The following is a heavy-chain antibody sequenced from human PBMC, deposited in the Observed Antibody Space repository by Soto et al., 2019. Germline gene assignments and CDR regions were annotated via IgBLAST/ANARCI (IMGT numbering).Heavy chain of an antibody. V-gene: IGHV4-59*01. J-gene: IGHJ4*02. CDR2: IYYSGST. D-gene: IGHD3-22*01. CDR3: ARGTGDSSVYYRPFDY. CDR1: AGSISSDY. Sequence: SETLSLTCTVSAGSISSDYWSWIRQPPGKGLEWIGYIYYSGSTNYNPSLESRVTMSVDTSKNQFSLKITSMTAADTAVYYCARGTGDSSVYYRPFDYWGQGTLVTVSS.